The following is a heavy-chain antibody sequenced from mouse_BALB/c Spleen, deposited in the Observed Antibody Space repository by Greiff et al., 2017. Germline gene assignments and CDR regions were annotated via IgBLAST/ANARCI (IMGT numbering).Heavy chain of an antibody. V-gene: IGHV1-37*01. CDR1: GYSFTGYF. Sequence: EVKLVESGPELVKPGASVKISCKASGYSFTGYFMNWVKQSHGKSLEWIGRINPYNGDTFYNQKFKGKATLTVDKSSSTAHMELLSLTSEDSAVYYCGSPYYGSSYDAMDYWGQGTSVTVSS. CDR2: INPYNGDT. D-gene: IGHD1-1*01. J-gene: IGHJ4*01. CDR3: GSPYYGSSYDAMDY.